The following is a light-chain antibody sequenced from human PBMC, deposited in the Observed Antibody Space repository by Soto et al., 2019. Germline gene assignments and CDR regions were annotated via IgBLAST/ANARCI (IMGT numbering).Light chain of an antibody. CDR1: QSVSNN. J-gene: IGKJ3*01. CDR2: GAS. V-gene: IGKV3-15*01. CDR3: QQYSSWPFT. Sequence: IVLTQSPATLSVFPGEKATLSCGASQSVSNNLAWYHQKPGQAPRPLIYGASTRATGVPARFSGSGSGTEFTLTISSLQSEDSAISYCQQYSSWPFTFGPGTKVAIE.